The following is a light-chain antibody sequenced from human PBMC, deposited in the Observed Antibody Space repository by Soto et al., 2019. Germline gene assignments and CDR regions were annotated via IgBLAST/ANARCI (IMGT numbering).Light chain of an antibody. V-gene: IGKV3-15*01. Sequence: EIVLTQSPGTLSLSPGERATLSRRASQSVSSNLAWYQQKPGQAPRLLIYDTSTRATGIPARFSGSGSGTEFTLTISSLQSEDFAVYYCQQYNTWPQSFGQGTKVDIK. CDR2: DTS. J-gene: IGKJ1*01. CDR3: QQYNTWPQS. CDR1: QSVSSN.